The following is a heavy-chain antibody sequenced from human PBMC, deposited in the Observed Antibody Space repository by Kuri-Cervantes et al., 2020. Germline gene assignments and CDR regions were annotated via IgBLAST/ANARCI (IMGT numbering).Heavy chain of an antibody. CDR2: IYYSGST. V-gene: IGHV4-30-4*01. J-gene: IGHJ4*02. Sequence: SETLSLTCTVSGGSIINYYWSWIRQPPGKGLEWIGYIYYSGSTYYNPSLKSRVTISVDTSKNQFSLKLSSVTAADTAVYYCARWRGPLWFGEFPDYWGQGTLVTVSS. D-gene: IGHD3-10*01. CDR3: ARWRGPLWFGEFPDY. CDR1: GGSIINYY.